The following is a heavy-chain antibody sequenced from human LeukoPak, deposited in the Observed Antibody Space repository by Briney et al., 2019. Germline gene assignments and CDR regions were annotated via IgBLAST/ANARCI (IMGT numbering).Heavy chain of an antibody. J-gene: IGHJ5*02. D-gene: IGHD6-13*01. CDR2: IYHSGST. V-gene: IGHV4-38-2*02. CDR3: AGEGGGIAAGQFDP. CDR1: GYSISSGYY. Sequence: SETLSLTCTVSGYSISSGYYWGWIRQPPGKGLEWIGSIYHSGSTYYNPSLKSRVTISVDTSKKHFSLNLSSVTAADTAVYYCAGEGGGIAAGQFDPWGQGTLVTVSS.